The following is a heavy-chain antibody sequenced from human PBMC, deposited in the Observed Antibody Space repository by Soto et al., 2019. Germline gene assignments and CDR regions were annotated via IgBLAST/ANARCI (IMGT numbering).Heavy chain of an antibody. V-gene: IGHV4-59*01. J-gene: IGHJ4*02. CDR1: GGSISSYY. Sequence: SETLSLTCTVSGGSISSYYWSWIRQPPGKGLEWIGYIYYSGSTNYNPSLKSRVTISVDTSKNQFSLKLSSVTAADTAVYYCARVHCSSTSCSYQIDYWGQGTLVTVSS. CDR2: IYYSGST. D-gene: IGHD2-2*01. CDR3: ARVHCSSTSCSYQIDY.